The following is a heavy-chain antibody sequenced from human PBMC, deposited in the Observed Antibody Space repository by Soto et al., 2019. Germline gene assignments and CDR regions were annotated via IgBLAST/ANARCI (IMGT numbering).Heavy chain of an antibody. V-gene: IGHV4-61*01. Sequence: SETLSLTCAFSVDSVSNENYYWSGIRQPPGKGLEWIGYIYYSGTTNYNSYLKSRLSLSVDMSKNQFSLKLASVTAADTAVYFCARSQRGRTAFTFDYWGQGALVTVSS. J-gene: IGHJ4*02. CDR1: VDSVSNENYY. CDR3: ARSQRGRTAFTFDY. D-gene: IGHD3-16*01. CDR2: IYYSGTT.